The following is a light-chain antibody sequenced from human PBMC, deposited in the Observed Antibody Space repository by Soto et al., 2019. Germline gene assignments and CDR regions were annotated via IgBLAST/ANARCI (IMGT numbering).Light chain of an antibody. J-gene: IGKJ3*01. CDR2: AAS. CDR1: QSISSY. Sequence: DIQMTQSPSSLPASVGDRVTITCRASQSISSYLNWYQQKPGKAPKLLIYAASSLQSGVPSRFSGSGSGTDFTLTISSLQPEDFATYYCQQSYSTPRFTFXPGTKVDIK. CDR3: QQSYSTPRFT. V-gene: IGKV1-39*01.